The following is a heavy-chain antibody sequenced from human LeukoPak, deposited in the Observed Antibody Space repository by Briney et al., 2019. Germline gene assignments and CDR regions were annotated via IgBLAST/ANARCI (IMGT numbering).Heavy chain of an antibody. D-gene: IGHD1-26*01. CDR2: IYYSGST. J-gene: IGHJ3*02. V-gene: IGHV4-39*07. CDR1: GGSISSSSYY. Sequence: SETLSLTCTVSGGSISSSSYYWGWIRQPPGKGLEWIGSIYYSGSTYYNPSLKSRVTISVDASKNQFSLKLSSVTAADTAVYYCARSAEEVGAGDAFDIWGQGTMVTVSS. CDR3: ARSAEEVGAGDAFDI.